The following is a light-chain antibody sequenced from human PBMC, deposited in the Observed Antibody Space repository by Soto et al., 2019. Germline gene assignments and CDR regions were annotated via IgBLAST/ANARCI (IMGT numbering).Light chain of an antibody. V-gene: IGLV1-44*01. Sequence: QSVLTQPPSASGTPGQRVTISCSGSSSNIGSNTVNWCQQLPGTAPKLLIYSNNQRPSGVPDRFSGSKSGTSASLAISGLQSEDEADYYCAAWDDGLNGRYVFRTGTKVTVL. CDR2: SNN. J-gene: IGLJ1*01. CDR3: AAWDDGLNGRYV. CDR1: SSNIGSNT.